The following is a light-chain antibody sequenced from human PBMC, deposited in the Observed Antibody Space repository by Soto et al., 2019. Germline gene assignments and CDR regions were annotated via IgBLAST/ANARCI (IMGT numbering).Light chain of an antibody. CDR2: DVN. V-gene: IGLV2-11*01. CDR3: CSYAGTYTTA. J-gene: IGLJ2*01. Sequence: QSALTQPRSVSGSPGQSVTISCAGTNSDVGAYNYVSWYQHPPGKAPKLIIYDVNKRPSGVPDRFSGFKSGTTASLTISGLKAEDEADYYCCSYAGTYTTAFGGGTKLTVL. CDR1: NSDVGAYNY.